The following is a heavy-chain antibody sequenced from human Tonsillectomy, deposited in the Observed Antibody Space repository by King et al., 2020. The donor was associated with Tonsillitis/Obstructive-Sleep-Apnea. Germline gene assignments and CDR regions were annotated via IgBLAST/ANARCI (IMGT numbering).Heavy chain of an antibody. D-gene: IGHD6-13*01. CDR3: ATWPPVGSSWYSVYFDY. V-gene: IGHV3-48*03. CDR1: GFSFSSFE. Sequence: VQLVESGGGLVQPGGSLRLSCAASGFSFSSFEMKWVRQAPGKGLEWVSYISSTGSNIQYADSVKGRFTISRDNGQNSLFLQMNSLRAEDTAVYYCATWPPVGSSWYSVYFDYWGQGTLVSVSS. CDR2: ISSTGSNI. J-gene: IGHJ4*02.